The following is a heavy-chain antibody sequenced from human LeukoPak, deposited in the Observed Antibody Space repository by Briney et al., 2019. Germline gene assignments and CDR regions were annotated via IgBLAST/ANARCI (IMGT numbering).Heavy chain of an antibody. CDR1: GDSVSSGSGG. CDR3: ARGGLVRGSLNSLTGFDF. D-gene: IGHD3-10*01. J-gene: IGHJ3*01. V-gene: IGHV6-1*01. CDR2: IYYRSQWYN. Sequence: SQTHSLTCDISGDSVSSGSGGWNWIRQSPWRGLEWLGRIYYRSQWYNDDAVSVKGRISINPDTAKNQFSLHLNSVTPDDTALYYCARGGLVRGSLNSLTGFDFWGQGTMVTVSS.